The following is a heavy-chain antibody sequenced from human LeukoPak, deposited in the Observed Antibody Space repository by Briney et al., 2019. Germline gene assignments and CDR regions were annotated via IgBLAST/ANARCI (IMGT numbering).Heavy chain of an antibody. V-gene: IGHV3-15*01. CDR2: IKSKTDGGTT. Sequence: GGSLRLSCAASGFTFSNAWMSWVRQAPGKGLEWVGRIKSKTDGGTTDYAAPVKGRFTISRDDSKNTLYLQMNSLKTEDTAVYYCTTDPNCSGGSCYSGPYYFDYWGQGTLVTVSS. D-gene: IGHD2-15*01. J-gene: IGHJ4*02. CDR3: TTDPNCSGGSCYSGPYYFDY. CDR1: GFTFSNAW.